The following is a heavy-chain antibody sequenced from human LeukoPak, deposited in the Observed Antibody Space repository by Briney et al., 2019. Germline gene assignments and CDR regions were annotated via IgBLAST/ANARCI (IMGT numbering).Heavy chain of an antibody. Sequence: GASVKVSCKASGYTFTSYDINWVRQATGQGLEWMGWMNPNSGNTGYAQKFQGRVTMTRNTSISTAYMELSSLRPEDTAVYYCATVDDILTGYSTTDYWGREPWSPSPQ. CDR2: MNPNSGNT. D-gene: IGHD3-9*01. CDR1: GYTFTSYD. CDR3: ATVDDILTGYSTTDY. V-gene: IGHV1-8*01. J-gene: IGHJ4*02.